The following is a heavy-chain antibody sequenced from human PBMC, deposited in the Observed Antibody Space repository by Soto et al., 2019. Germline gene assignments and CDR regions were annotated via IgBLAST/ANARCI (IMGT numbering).Heavy chain of an antibody. V-gene: IGHV6-1*01. CDR1: GDSVSSNSAA. CDR2: TYYRSKWYN. J-gene: IGHJ3*02. CDR3: AREDSSGWYLPRAFDI. Sequence: SQTLSLPCAISGDSVSSNSAAWPWIRPSPSRGLEWLGRTYYRSKWYNDYAVSVKSRITINPDTSKNQFSLQLNSVTTEDTAVYYCAREDSSGWYLPRAFDIWGQGTMVTVSS. D-gene: IGHD6-19*01.